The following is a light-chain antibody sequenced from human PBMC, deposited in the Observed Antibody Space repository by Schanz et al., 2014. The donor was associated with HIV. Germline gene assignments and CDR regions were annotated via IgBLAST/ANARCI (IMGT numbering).Light chain of an antibody. CDR2: GNT. Sequence: QSVLTQPPSVSGAPGQRVTISCTGSSSNLGAGYEVHWYRQLPGTAPKLLIYGNTNRPSGVPDRFSGSRSGTSASLAITGLQAADEADYYCAAWDDSLNGLVVFGGGTKLTVL. CDR3: AAWDDSLNGLVV. V-gene: IGLV1-40*01. J-gene: IGLJ2*01. CDR1: SSNLGAGYE.